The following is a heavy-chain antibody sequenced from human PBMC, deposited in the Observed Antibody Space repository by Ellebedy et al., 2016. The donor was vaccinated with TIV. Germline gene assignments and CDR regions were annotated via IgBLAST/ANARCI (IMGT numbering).Heavy chain of an antibody. CDR3: ARASIVVVTAISDY. D-gene: IGHD2-21*02. J-gene: IGHJ4*02. Sequence: ASVKVSCXASGYTFTSYGISWVRQAPGQGLEWMGWISAYNGNTNYAQKLQGRVTMTTDTSTSTAYMELRSLRSDDTAVYYCARASIVVVTAISDYWGQGTLVTVSS. V-gene: IGHV1-18*04. CDR1: GYTFTSYG. CDR2: ISAYNGNT.